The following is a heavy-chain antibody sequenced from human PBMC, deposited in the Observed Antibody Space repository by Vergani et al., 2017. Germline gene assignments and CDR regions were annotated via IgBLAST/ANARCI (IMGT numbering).Heavy chain of an antibody. D-gene: IGHD1-14*01. V-gene: IGHV4-61*02. CDR1: GGSISSGSYY. CDR3: ARTGRGAFDI. J-gene: IGHJ3*02. CDR2: IYTSGST. Sequence: QVQLQESGPGLVKPSQTLSLTCTVSGGSISSGSYYWSWIRQPAGKGLEWIGRIYTSGSTNYNPSLKSRVTISVDTSKNQFSLKLSSVTAADTAVYYCARTGRGAFDIWGQGTMVTVSS.